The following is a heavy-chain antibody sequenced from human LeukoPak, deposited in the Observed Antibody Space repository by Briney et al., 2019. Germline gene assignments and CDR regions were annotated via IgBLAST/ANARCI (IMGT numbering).Heavy chain of an antibody. CDR1: GGSFSGYY. D-gene: IGHD2-2*02. V-gene: IGHV4-34*01. CDR2: INHSGST. CDR3: ARGSQDCSSTSCYSVWSDP. Sequence: SETLSLTCAVYGGSFSGYYWSWIRQPPGKGLEWIGEINHSGSTNYNPSLKSRVTISVDTSKNQFSLKLSSVTAADTAVYYCARGSQDCSSTSCYSVWSDPWGQGTLVTVSS. J-gene: IGHJ5*02.